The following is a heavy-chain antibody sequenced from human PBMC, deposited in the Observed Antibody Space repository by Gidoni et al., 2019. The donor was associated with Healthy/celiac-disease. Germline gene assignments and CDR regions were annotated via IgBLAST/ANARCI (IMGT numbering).Heavy chain of an antibody. CDR3: AKCIAVAGFWRYFDY. V-gene: IGHV3-23*01. J-gene: IGHJ4*02. CDR2: ISGSRGST. D-gene: IGHD6-19*01. Sequence: VQLLESGGGLVQPGGSLRLSCAALRFTLSSYAMSWVRQAPWKGLEWFLSISGSRGSTYYADSVKGRFTISRDNSKNTLYLQMNSLRAEDTAVYYCAKCIAVAGFWRYFDYWGQGTLVTVSS. CDR1: RFTLSSYA.